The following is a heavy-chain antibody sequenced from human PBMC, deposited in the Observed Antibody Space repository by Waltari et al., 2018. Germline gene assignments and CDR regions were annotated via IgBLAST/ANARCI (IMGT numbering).Heavy chain of an antibody. V-gene: IGHV3-30*18. CDR1: GFTFSSYG. J-gene: IGHJ4*02. Sequence: QVQLVESGGGVVQPGRSLRLSCAASGFTFSSYGMHWVRQAPGKGLEWVAVISYDGSNKNYADPVKGRFTISRDNSKNTLYLQMNSLRAEDTAVYYCAKGGDSSGYLPPEEELDYWGQGTLVTVSS. CDR3: AKGGDSSGYLPPEEELDY. D-gene: IGHD3-22*01. CDR2: ISYDGSNK.